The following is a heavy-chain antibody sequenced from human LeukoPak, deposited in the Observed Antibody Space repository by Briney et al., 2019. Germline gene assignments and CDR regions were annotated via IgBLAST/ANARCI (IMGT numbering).Heavy chain of an antibody. D-gene: IGHD6-13*01. J-gene: IGHJ4*02. CDR2: IRSKANTYAT. Sequence: GGSLRLSCATSGFTFSGSAMHWVRQASGKGLEWVGRIRSKANTYATAYGAWVKGRFTISRDDSKNTAYLQMNSLKTEDTAVYYCANGAAAGTPTTGDYWGQGTLVTVSS. CDR3: ANGAAAGTPTTGDY. CDR1: GFTFSGSA. V-gene: IGHV3-73*01.